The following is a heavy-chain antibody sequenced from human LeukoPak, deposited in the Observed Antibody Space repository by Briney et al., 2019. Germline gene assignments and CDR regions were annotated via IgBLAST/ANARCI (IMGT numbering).Heavy chain of an antibody. V-gene: IGHV3-30*01. CDR1: GFTFSSYP. CDR2: TSSDDRNE. Sequence: GGSLRLSCAASGFTFSSYPLHWIRQAPGKGLEWVAATSSDDRNEDYGDSVKGRFTVSRDISKKTVYLQMNSLTTEDTAVYYCAMDYYDINGYSRGWDYWGRGTLVIVSS. J-gene: IGHJ4*02. D-gene: IGHD3-16*01. CDR3: AMDYYDINGYSRGWDY.